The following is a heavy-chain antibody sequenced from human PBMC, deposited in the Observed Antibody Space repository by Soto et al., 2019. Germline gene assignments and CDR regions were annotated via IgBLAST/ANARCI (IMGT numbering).Heavy chain of an antibody. Sequence: QVQLQESGPGLVKPSGTLSLTCVASGVSANNANWWTWVRQPPEKGLEWVGEIHSSGGNNYNSSLNGRVAMSLDKSRNLFLLDLNFVTAADTAVYFCATRDATPLDPISWGQGIPVTVSS. J-gene: IGHJ5*02. D-gene: IGHD1-1*01. CDR2: IHSSGGN. CDR1: GVSANNANW. CDR3: ATRDATPLDPIS. V-gene: IGHV4-4*02.